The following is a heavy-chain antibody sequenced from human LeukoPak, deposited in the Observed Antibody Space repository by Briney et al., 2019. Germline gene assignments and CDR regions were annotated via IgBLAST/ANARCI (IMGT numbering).Heavy chain of an antibody. V-gene: IGHV3-33*01. CDR3: ARTYYYYYGMDV. J-gene: IGHJ6*04. CDR1: GFTFSSYG. CDR2: IWYDGSNK. Sequence: GGSLRLSCAASGFTFSSYGMHWVRQAPGKGLEWVAVIWYDGSNKYYADSAKGRFTISRDNSKNTLHLQMNSLRAEDTAVYYCARTYYYYYGMDVWGKGTTVTVSS.